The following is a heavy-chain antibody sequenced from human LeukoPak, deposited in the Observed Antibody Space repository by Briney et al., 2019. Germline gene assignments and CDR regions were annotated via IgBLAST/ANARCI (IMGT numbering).Heavy chain of an antibody. J-gene: IGHJ3*02. CDR2: FDPEDGET. CDR3: ATEGAHCSGGSCFGDDAFDI. Sequence: ASVKVSCKVSGYTLTELSMHWVRQAPGKGLEWMGGFDPEDGETIYAQKFQGRVTMTEDTSTDTAYMELSSLRSEDTAVYYCATEGAHCSGGSCFGDDAFDIWGQGTMVTVSS. CDR1: GYTLTELS. D-gene: IGHD2-15*01. V-gene: IGHV1-24*01.